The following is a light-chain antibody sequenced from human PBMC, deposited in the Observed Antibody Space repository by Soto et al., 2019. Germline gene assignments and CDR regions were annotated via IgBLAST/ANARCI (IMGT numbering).Light chain of an antibody. CDR3: CSYAGSSTFLFV. J-gene: IGLJ1*01. CDR1: SRDVGSYNL. V-gene: IGLV2-23*02. CDR2: EVS. Sequence: FALTQPAPVSGSPGQSITLSCTGNSRDVGSYNLVSWYQQHPGKAPKLMIYEVSKRPSGVSNRFSGSKSGNTASLTISGLQAEDEADYYCCSYAGSSTFLFVFGTGTKVTVL.